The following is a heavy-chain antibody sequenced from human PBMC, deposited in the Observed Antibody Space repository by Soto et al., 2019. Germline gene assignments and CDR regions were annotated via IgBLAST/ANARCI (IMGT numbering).Heavy chain of an antibody. Sequence: SETLSLTCAISGGSFSVYYWIWIRQSPEKGLEWIGEVNHAGSSNYNPSLRSRVTILVDTSKNQFSLKLSSVTAADTAVYYCAKAYSSSDGMDVWGQGTTVTVSS. D-gene: IGHD6-6*01. J-gene: IGHJ6*02. V-gene: IGHV4-34*01. CDR1: GGSFSVYY. CDR2: VNHAGSS. CDR3: AKAYSSSDGMDV.